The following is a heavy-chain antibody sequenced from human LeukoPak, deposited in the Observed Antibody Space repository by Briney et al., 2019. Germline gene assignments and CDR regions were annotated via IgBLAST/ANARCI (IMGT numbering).Heavy chain of an antibody. CDR2: INPNSGGT. V-gene: IGHV1-2*02. D-gene: IGHD1-7*01. CDR3: ARWPGELYYFDY. J-gene: IGHJ4*02. CDR1: VYTFTGYY. Sequence: GASVRVSSTASVYTFTGYYMHWVRQAPGQGREWMGWINPNSGGTNYAQKFQGRVTMTRDTSLSTAYTELSRLRSDDTAVYYCARWPGELYYFDYWGQGTLVTVSS.